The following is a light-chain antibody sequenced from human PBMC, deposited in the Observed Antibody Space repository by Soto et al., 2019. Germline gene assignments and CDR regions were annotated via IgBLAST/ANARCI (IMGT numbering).Light chain of an antibody. Sequence: DIQMTQSPSSLSASVGDRVTITCRASQSIRNYLNWFQQKPGKAPKLLIYPASSLQSGVPSRFSGSGSGTDFTLTISSLQPEDFATYYCQQSYSTPSTFGQGTKVEIK. V-gene: IGKV1-39*01. CDR3: QQSYSTPST. CDR2: PAS. CDR1: QSIRNY. J-gene: IGKJ1*01.